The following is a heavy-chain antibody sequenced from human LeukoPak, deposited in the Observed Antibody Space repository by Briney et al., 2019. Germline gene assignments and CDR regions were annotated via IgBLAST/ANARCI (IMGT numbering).Heavy chain of an antibody. CDR2: ISSSGSTI. V-gene: IGHV3-11*04. CDR3: ARNRRLRCSSTSCYLYYMDV. D-gene: IGHD2-2*01. Sequence: GGSLRLSCAASGFTFSDYYMSWIRQAPGKGLEWVSYISSSGSTIYYADSVKGRFTISRDNAKNSLYLQMSSLRAEDTAVYYFARNRRLRCSSTSCYLYYMDVWGKGTTVTVSS. J-gene: IGHJ6*03. CDR1: GFTFSDYY.